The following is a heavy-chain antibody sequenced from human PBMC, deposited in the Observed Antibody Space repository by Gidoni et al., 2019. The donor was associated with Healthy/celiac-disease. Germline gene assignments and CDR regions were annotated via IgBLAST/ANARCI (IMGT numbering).Heavy chain of an antibody. CDR1: GFTFSEDD. V-gene: IGHV3-11*01. J-gene: IGHJ4*02. D-gene: IGHD3-3*01. Sequence: QVQLVESGGGLGKPGGSRRLSCAASGFTFSEDDMSWIRQAPGKGLEWISYIRSSGNTVNYADSVKGRFTISRDNAKNSLYLQMNSLRADDTAVYYCARDQQITIFGVVNENTFDYWGQGTLVTVSS. CDR2: IRSSGNTV. CDR3: ARDQQITIFGVVNENTFDY.